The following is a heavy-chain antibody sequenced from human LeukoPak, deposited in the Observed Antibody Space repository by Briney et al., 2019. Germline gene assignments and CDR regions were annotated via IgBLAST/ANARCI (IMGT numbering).Heavy chain of an antibody. J-gene: IGHJ5*02. V-gene: IGHV4-30-4*08. D-gene: IGHD2-2*01. CDR2: INYSGST. Sequence: SQTLSLTCTVSGGSISSGDYYWSWIRQPPGKGLEWIGYINYSGSTFHYNPSLKSRVTISVDTSKNQFSLRLSSVTAADTAVYYCASTNCSSASCYGANWFDPWGQGTLVTLSS. CDR3: ASTNCSSASCYGANWFDP. CDR1: GGSISSGDYY.